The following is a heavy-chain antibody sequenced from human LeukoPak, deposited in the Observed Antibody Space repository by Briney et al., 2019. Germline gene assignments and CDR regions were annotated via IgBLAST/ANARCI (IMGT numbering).Heavy chain of an antibody. CDR3: VKDNSNCYWYFDL. D-gene: IGHD4-23*01. J-gene: IGHJ2*01. Sequence: GGSLRLSCAASGFTFNNYAMIWVRQAPGKGLEWVSVISGSGNCTYYADSAKGRFTISRDNSKNTLYLQMSSLRGEDTAVYHCVKDNSNCYWYFDLWGRGTLVTVSS. CDR2: ISGSGNCT. CDR1: GFTFNNYA. V-gene: IGHV3-23*01.